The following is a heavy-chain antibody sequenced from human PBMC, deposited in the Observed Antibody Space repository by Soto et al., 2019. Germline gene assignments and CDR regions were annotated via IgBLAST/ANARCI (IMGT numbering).Heavy chain of an antibody. V-gene: IGHV4-34*01. D-gene: IGHD3-10*01. CDR2: INHSGST. CDR3: ARDLYYYGSGSYPYYYGMDV. CDR1: GGSFSGYY. Sequence: SETLSLTCAVYGGSFSGYYWSWIRQPPGKGLEWIGEINHSGSTNYNPSLKSRVTISVDTSKNQFSLKLSSVTAADTAVYYCARDLYYYGSGSYPYYYGMDVWGQGTTVTVSS. J-gene: IGHJ6*02.